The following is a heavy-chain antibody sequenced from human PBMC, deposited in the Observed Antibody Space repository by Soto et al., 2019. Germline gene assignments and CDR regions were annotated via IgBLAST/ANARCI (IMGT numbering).Heavy chain of an antibody. D-gene: IGHD3-3*01. J-gene: IGHJ5*02. CDR3: ARASTQRYDFWSGYHPSFDP. CDR2: IIPIFGTA. CDR1: GGTFSSYA. V-gene: IGHV1-69*13. Sequence: SVKVSCKASGGTFSSYAISWVRQAPGQGREWMGGIIPIFGTANYAQKFQGRVTITADESTSTAYMALSSLGSEDTAVYYCARASTQRYDFWSGYHPSFDPWGQGTLVTVSS.